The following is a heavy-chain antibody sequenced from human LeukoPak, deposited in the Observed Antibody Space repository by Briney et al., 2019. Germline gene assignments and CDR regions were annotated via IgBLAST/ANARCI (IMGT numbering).Heavy chain of an antibody. CDR3: ARRLVGTLDY. CDR2: IYYSGST. D-gene: IGHD2/OR15-2a*01. V-gene: IGHV4-39*01. CDR1: GGSISSSSYY. J-gene: IGHJ4*02. Sequence: SETLSLTCTVSGGSISSSSYYWGWIRQSPGKGLEWIGNIYYSGSTYYNPSLKSRVTISVDTSKNQFSLKLNSVTAADTAVYYCARRLVGTLDYWGQGTLVTVSP.